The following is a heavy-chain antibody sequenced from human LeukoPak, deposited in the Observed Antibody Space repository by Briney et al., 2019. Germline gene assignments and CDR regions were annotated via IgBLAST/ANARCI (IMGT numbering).Heavy chain of an antibody. CDR2: ISNRGTYI. Sequence: GGSLRLSCAASGFTFSSYSINWVRQAPGKGLEWVSSISNRGTYIYYADSVKGRFTISRDNAKNSLFLQMNSLRAEDTAVYYCARDVAAGTADDYWGQGTLVTVSS. CDR3: ARDVAAGTADDY. J-gene: IGHJ4*02. V-gene: IGHV3-21*01. D-gene: IGHD6-13*01. CDR1: GFTFSSYS.